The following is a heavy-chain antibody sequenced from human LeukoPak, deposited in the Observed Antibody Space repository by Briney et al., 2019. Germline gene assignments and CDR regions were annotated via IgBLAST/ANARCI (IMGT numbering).Heavy chain of an antibody. Sequence: ASVKVSCKASGYTFTSYGISWVRQAPGQGLEWMGWISAYNGNTNYAQKLQGRVTMTTDTSTSTAYMEQRSLRSDDTAVYYCARDHRYFDWLLRASYYFDYWGQGTLVTVSS. CDR3: ARDHRYFDWLLRASYYFDY. D-gene: IGHD3-9*01. J-gene: IGHJ4*02. V-gene: IGHV1-18*01. CDR2: ISAYNGNT. CDR1: GYTFTSYG.